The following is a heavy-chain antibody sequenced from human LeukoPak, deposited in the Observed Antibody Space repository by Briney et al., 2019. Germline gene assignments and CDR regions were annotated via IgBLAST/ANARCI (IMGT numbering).Heavy chain of an antibody. J-gene: IGHJ4*02. CDR2: ISYDGSNK. V-gene: IGHV3-30*18. CDR3: AKDPYGGNSVGAPDY. CDR1: GFTFSSYG. Sequence: QPGGSLRLSCAASGFTFSSYGMHWVRQAPGKGLEWVAIISYDGSNKYYADSVKGRFTISRDNSKNTLYLQMNSLRAEDTAVYYCAKDPYGGNSVGAPDYWGQGTLVTVSS. D-gene: IGHD4-23*01.